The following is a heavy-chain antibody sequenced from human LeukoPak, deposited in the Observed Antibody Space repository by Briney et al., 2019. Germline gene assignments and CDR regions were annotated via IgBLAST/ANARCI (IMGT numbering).Heavy chain of an antibody. CDR3: ARDNYDFWSGYYTASFDY. V-gene: IGHV4-34*01. CDR1: GGSFSGYY. J-gene: IGHJ4*02. D-gene: IGHD3-3*01. Sequence: SETLSLTCAVYGGSFSGYYWSWIRQPPGKGLEWIGEINHSGSTNYNPSLKSRVTISVDTSKNQFSLKLSSVTAADTAVYYCARDNYDFWSGYYTASFDYWGQGTLVTVSS. CDR2: INHSGST.